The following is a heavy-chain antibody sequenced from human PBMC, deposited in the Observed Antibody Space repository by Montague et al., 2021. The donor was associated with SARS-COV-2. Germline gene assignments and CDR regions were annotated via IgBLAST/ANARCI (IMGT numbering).Heavy chain of an antibody. CDR1: GDSISSSSYN. CDR3: TRHVHMTWPEPSPGFDY. J-gene: IGHJ4*02. Sequence: SETLSLTCTVSGDSISSSSYNCGWSRQPPGKGLEWIGIVHYSGRPYCDPSLKSRVTIYVDTSNNQLSLKLSSVTAADTAVYYCTRHVHMTWPEPSPGFDYWGQGTLVTVSS. CDR2: VHYSGRP. D-gene: IGHD1-1*01. V-gene: IGHV4-39*01.